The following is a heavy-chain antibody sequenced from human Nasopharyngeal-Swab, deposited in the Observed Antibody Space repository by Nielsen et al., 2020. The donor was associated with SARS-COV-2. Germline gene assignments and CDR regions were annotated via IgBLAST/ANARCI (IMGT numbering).Heavy chain of an antibody. V-gene: IGHV3-7*01. CDR3: ARDYCGGDCYGDY. D-gene: IGHD2-21*02. CDR1: GFTFSTFW. J-gene: IGHJ4*02. CDR2: IKEDGSQK. Sequence: GESLKISCAVSGFTFSTFWMTWVRQAPGKGLKWVANIKEDGSQKYYLDSVKGRFTISRDNAKNSLYLQINSLRAEDTAVYYCARDYCGGDCYGDYWGQGTLVTVSS.